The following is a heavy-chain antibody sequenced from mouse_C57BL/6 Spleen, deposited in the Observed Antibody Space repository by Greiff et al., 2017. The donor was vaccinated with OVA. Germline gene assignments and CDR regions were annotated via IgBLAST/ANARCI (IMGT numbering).Heavy chain of an antibody. CDR3: AREGLRRSGFAY. J-gene: IGHJ3*01. D-gene: IGHD2-4*01. Sequence: QVQLQQPGAELVKPGASVKMSCKASGYTFTSYWITWVKQRPGQGLEWIGDIYPGSGSTNYNEKFKSKATLTVDTSSSTAYMQLSSLTSEDSAVYYCAREGLRRSGFAYWGQGTLVTVSA. CDR2: IYPGSGST. CDR1: GYTFTSYW. V-gene: IGHV1-55*01.